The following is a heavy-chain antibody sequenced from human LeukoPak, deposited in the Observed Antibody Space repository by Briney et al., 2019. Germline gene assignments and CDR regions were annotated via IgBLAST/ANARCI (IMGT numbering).Heavy chain of an antibody. Sequence: SETLSLTCAVSGGSFSDYYWSWIRQSPGKGLEWIGYISYNGSTHYNPSLRSRVTISVDTSKNQFSLRLSSVTAADTAVYYCARSGAYDSSGYYEYWSQGTLVTVSS. J-gene: IGHJ4*02. D-gene: IGHD3-22*01. V-gene: IGHV4-59*01. CDR2: ISYNGST. CDR1: GGSFSDYY. CDR3: ARSGAYDSSGYYEY.